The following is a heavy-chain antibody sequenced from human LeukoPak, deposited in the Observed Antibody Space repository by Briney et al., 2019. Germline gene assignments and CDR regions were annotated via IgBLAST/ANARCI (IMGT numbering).Heavy chain of an antibody. CDR1: GFTFNHYA. V-gene: IGHV3-23*01. D-gene: IGHD3-16*01. CDR2: ISGSDGSA. Sequence: GGSLRLSCAASGFTFNHYAMTWVRQAPGKGLEWVSSISGSDGSAYYADSVKGRFTISRDDSKDMLYLQMNSLRVEDTAVYYCTKGRWGDYWGQGTRVTVSS. CDR3: TKGRWGDY. J-gene: IGHJ4*02.